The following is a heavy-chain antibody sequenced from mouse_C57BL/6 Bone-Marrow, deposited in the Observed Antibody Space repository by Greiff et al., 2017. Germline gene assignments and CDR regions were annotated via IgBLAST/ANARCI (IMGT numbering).Heavy chain of an antibody. J-gene: IGHJ4*01. D-gene: IGHD2-1*01. Sequence: VQLQQSGPELVKPGASVKISCTASGYTFTAYYINWVKQRPGQGLEWIGWIFPGSGSTYSNEQFKVKATLTVDKSSSPAYLLLSSLTSEDSAVYFCARCLWYSYYAMDYWGQGTSVTVSS. CDR2: IFPGSGST. CDR1: GYTFTAYY. V-gene: IGHV1-75*01. CDR3: ARCLWYSYYAMDY.